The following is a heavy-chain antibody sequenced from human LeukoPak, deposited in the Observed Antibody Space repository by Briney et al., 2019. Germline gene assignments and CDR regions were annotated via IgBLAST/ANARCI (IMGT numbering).Heavy chain of an antibody. V-gene: IGHV3-30-3*01. D-gene: IGHD3-10*01. CDR2: ISYDGSNK. CDR3: CGSGSYYFDY. CDR1: GFTFSSCA. J-gene: IGHJ4*02. Sequence: PGRSLRLSCAASGFTFSSCAMHWVRQAPGKGLEWVAVISYDGSNKYYADSVKGRFTISRDNSKNTLYLQMNSLRAEDTAVYYCCGSGSYYFDYWGQGTLVTASS.